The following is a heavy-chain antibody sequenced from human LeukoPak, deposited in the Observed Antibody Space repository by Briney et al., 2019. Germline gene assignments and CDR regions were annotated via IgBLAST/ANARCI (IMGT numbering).Heavy chain of an antibody. D-gene: IGHD6-19*01. CDR2: ISSSGSTI. CDR1: GFTFSSYE. J-gene: IGHJ3*02. CDR3: ARVCSSGRLI. V-gene: IGHV3-48*03. Sequence: PGGSLRLSCAASGFTFSSYEMNWVRQAPGKGLEGVSYISSSGSTIYYADSVKGRSTIPRDNAKNSLYLQMNSLRAEDTAVYYCARVCSSGRLIWGQGTMVTVSS.